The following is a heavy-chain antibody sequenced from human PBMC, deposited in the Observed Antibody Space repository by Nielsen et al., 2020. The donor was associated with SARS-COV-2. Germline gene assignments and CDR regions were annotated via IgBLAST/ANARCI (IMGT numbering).Heavy chain of an antibody. CDR2: ISGGGGNT. CDR1: GFTFSSYA. CDR3: AKEGRAYYGSGSSFDY. V-gene: IGHV3-23*01. J-gene: IGHJ4*02. D-gene: IGHD3-10*01. Sequence: GGSLRLSCAASGFTFSSYAMSWVRQAPGKGLEWVSAISGGGGNTFYADSVKGRFTISRDNSKNTLYLQMNSLRAEDTAVYYCAKEGRAYYGSGSSFDYWGQGTLVTVSS.